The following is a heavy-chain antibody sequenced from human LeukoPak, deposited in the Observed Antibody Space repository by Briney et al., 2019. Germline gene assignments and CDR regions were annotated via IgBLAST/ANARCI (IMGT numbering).Heavy chain of an antibody. CDR1: GFIFSDYW. D-gene: IGHD4-11*01. CDR3: IRDFLTVTTNDY. CDR2: IKTDGSDR. V-gene: IGHV3-74*01. J-gene: IGHJ4*02. Sequence: PGGSLRLSCVVSGFIFSDYWMHWVRKAPGKGLVWVSGIKTDGSDRRYADFVKGRFTISRDNAKNTLFLQMNSLRAEDTAVYYCIRDFLTVTTNDYWGQGTLVTVSS.